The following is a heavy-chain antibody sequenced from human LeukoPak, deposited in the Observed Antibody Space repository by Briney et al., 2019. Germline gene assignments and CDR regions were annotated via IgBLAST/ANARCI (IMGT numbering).Heavy chain of an antibody. V-gene: IGHV4-39*02. CDR3: ARDSTVETYYYDSSGYYWSI. D-gene: IGHD3-22*01. J-gene: IGHJ4*02. CDR1: GGSISSSSYY. Sequence: SETLSLTCTVSGGSISSSSYYWGWIRQPPGKGLEWIGSIYYSGSTYYNPSLKSRVTISVDTSKDQFSLKLSSVTAADTAVYYCARDSTVETYYYDSSGYYWSIWGQGTLVTVSS. CDR2: IYYSGST.